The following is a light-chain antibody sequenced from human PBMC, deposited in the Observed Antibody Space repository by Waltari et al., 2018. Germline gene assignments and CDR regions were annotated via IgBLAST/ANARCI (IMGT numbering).Light chain of an antibody. CDR2: KVS. J-gene: IGKJ1*01. CDR3: MQGTHWPWA. V-gene: IGKV2-30*02. CDR1: QSLVHRDGSTY. Sequence: DVVMTQSPLSLPVTLGQPASISCRSSQSLVHRDGSTYLNWFQQRPGQSPRRLIYKVSNRDSGGPDRFSGSASGTDFTLKISRVEAEDVGVYYCMQGTHWPWAFGQGTKVEIK.